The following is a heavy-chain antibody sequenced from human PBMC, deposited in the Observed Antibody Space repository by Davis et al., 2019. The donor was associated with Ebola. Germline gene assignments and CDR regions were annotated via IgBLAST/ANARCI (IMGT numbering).Heavy chain of an antibody. CDR2: IGPAGDT. CDR3: AKDTRDIWFDM. Sequence: GESLKISCVASGFTFSRYDMHWVRQATGKGLEWVAGIGPAGDTNYPVSVKGRFTISRDNSKNTLYLQMNGLRVEDTAIYYCAKDTRDIWFDMWGQGTMVTVSS. D-gene: IGHD2-15*01. CDR1: GFTFSRYD. J-gene: IGHJ3*02. V-gene: IGHV3-13*01.